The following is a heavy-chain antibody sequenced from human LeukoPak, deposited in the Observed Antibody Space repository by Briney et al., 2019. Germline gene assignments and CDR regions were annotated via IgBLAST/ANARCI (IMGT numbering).Heavy chain of an antibody. Sequence: SETLSLTCSVSDDSISDYYWCWIRQPPGRGLEWIGYTRYGGTTSQNPSLKIPVTMSVDTSKNRLSLRLTSVTAADTAVYYCARGSGIHAWNLQHWGQGTLVTVSS. V-gene: IGHV4-59*01. CDR1: DDSISDYY. J-gene: IGHJ1*01. CDR3: ARGSGIHAWNLQH. D-gene: IGHD1-1*01. CDR2: TRYGGTT.